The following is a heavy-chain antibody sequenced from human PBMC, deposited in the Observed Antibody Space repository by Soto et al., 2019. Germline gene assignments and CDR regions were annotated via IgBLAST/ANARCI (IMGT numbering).Heavy chain of an antibody. D-gene: IGHD2-2*01. Sequence: SXTLSLTCAVSGGAISSCGSSWSWIRQPPGKGVEWIGYIYHSGSTYYNPSLKSRVTISVDRSKNQFSLKLSSVTAADTAVYYCARVPDRWGQGTLVTVSS. J-gene: IGHJ5*02. CDR1: GGAISSCGSS. V-gene: IGHV4-30-2*01. CDR3: ARVPDR. CDR2: IYHSGST.